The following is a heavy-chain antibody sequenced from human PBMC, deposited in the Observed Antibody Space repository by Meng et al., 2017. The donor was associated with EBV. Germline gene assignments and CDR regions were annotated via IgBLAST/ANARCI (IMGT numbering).Heavy chain of an antibody. CDR1: GGTFSSYA. V-gene: IGHV1-69*10. D-gene: IGHD5-24*01. CDR2: IIPILGIA. CDR3: ARERPGGMATTPYFDY. J-gene: IGHJ4*02. Sequence: VQLVEAGAEVEKPGFSVKVSCKASGGTFSSYAISWVRQAPGQGLEWMGGIIPILGIANYAQKFQGRVTITADKSTSTAYMELSSLRSEDTAVYYCARERPGGMATTPYFDYWGQGTLVTVSS.